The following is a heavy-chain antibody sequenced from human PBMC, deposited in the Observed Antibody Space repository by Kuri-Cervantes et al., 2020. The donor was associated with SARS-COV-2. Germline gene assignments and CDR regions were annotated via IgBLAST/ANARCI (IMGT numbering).Heavy chain of an antibody. D-gene: IGHD4-17*01. Sequence: ASVKVSCKAFGYTFTGYYMHWVRQAPGKGLEWMGGFDPEDGETIYAQKFQGRVTMTEDTSTDTAYMELSSLTIEDTAVYYCARIDNGDYPWGQGTLVTVSS. CDR2: FDPEDGET. J-gene: IGHJ5*02. V-gene: IGHV1-24*01. CDR1: GYTFTGYY. CDR3: ARIDNGDYP.